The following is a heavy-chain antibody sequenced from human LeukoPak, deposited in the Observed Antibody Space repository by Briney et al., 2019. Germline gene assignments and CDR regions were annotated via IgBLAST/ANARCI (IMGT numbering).Heavy chain of an antibody. V-gene: IGHV3-20*04. Sequence: AGGSLRLSCAASGFTFDDYGMSWVRQAPGKGLEWVSGINWNGGSTGYADSVKGRFTTSRDNAKNSLYLQMNSLRAEDTALYYCARWNGSGSYFRLYYFDYWGQGTLVTVSS. J-gene: IGHJ4*02. CDR1: GFTFDDYG. CDR3: ARWNGSGSYFRLYYFDY. D-gene: IGHD3-10*01. CDR2: INWNGGST.